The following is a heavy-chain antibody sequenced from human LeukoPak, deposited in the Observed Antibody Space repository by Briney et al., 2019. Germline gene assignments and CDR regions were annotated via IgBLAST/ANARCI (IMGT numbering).Heavy chain of an antibody. Sequence: SGPTLVKPTQTRTRTCTFSGFSRLTSGVGVGWIRQPPGKALEWLALIYWDDDKRYSPSLKSRLTITKDTSKNQVVLTMTNMDPQTTACNYCSHILRYFDCFDYWGQGTLVTVSS. CDR3: SHILRYFDCFDY. CDR2: IYWDDDK. CDR1: GFSRLTSGVG. V-gene: IGHV2-5*02. J-gene: IGHJ4*02. D-gene: IGHD3-9*01.